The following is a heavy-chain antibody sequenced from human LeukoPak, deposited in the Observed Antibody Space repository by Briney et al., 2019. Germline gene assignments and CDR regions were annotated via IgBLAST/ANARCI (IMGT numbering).Heavy chain of an antibody. Sequence: GGSLRLSCAASGFTFSSYWMSWVRQAPGKGLEWVANINQDGSEKYYVDSVKGRFTISRDNAKNSLYLQMNSLRAEDMAVYYCARDRGGPYYDFWSGYGAFDYWGQGTLVTVSS. J-gene: IGHJ4*02. CDR2: INQDGSEK. V-gene: IGHV3-7*01. CDR1: GFTFSSYW. D-gene: IGHD3-3*01. CDR3: ARDRGGPYYDFWSGYGAFDY.